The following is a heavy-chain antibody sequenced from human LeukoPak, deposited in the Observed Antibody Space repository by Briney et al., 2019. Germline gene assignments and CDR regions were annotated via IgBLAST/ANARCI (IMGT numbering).Heavy chain of an antibody. D-gene: IGHD3-10*01. CDR3: ARDSSSNYYGSGSY. CDR2: INPNSGGT. CDR1: GYTFTGYY. J-gene: IGHJ4*02. V-gene: IGHV1-2*02. Sequence: ASVKVSCKASGYTFTGYYMHWVRQAPGQGLEWMGWINPNSGGTNYAQKFQGRVTMTRDTSISTAYMELSRLRSDDTAVYYCARDSSSNYYGSGSYWGQATLVTVSS.